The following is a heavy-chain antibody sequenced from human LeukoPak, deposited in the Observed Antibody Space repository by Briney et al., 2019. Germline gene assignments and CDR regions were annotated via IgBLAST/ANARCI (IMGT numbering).Heavy chain of an antibody. CDR3: ARGDYGSDY. V-gene: IGHV3-53*01. J-gene: IGHJ4*02. D-gene: IGHD4-17*01. CDR1: GFTVTTNS. Sequence: GGSLRLSCAASGFTVTTNSMTWVRQAPGKGLEWVSVIYSGGYTYYADSVKGRFTISRDNSKNTLYLQMNSLRAEDTAIYYCARGDYGSDYWGQGTLVTVSS. CDR2: IYSGGYT.